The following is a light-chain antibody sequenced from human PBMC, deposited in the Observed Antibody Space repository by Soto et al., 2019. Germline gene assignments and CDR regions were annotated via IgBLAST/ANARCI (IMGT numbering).Light chain of an antibody. Sequence: DVPMTQSPSAMSASVGDRVTITCRASQGISRFVAWFQQKPGKAPERLIYDTSSLQPGVPSRFSGSGSGTEFTLAISGLQPEDFATYYCLQHNSYPYTFGQGTKLEIK. CDR3: LQHNSYPYT. CDR2: DTS. CDR1: QGISRF. J-gene: IGKJ2*01. V-gene: IGKV1-17*03.